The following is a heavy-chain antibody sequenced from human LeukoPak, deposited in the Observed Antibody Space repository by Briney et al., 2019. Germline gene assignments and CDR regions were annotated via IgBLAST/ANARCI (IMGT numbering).Heavy chain of an antibody. Sequence: PGGSLRLSCAASGFTFSSYSMNWVRQAPGKGLEWVSSISSSYIYYADSVKGRFTISRDNAKNSLYLQMNSLRAEDTAVYYCARDEHSTNYYDSSGYSAEYFQHWGQGTLVTVSS. CDR2: ISSSYI. J-gene: IGHJ1*01. CDR1: GFTFSSYS. V-gene: IGHV3-21*01. CDR3: ARDEHSTNYYDSSGYSAEYFQH. D-gene: IGHD3-22*01.